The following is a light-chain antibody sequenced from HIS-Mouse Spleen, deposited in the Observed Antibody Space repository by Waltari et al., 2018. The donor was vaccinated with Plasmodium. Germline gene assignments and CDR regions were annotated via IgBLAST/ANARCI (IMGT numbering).Light chain of an antibody. V-gene: IGLV2-23*01. CDR2: EGS. J-gene: IGLJ2*01. CDR1: SSDVGSYNL. Sequence: QSALTQPASVSGSPGQSITISCTGNSSDVGSYNLVSWYQQHPGKAPQLMIYEGSKRPSVVSNRFSGSKSGNTASLTISGLQAEDEADYYCCSYAGSSTLVFGGGTKLTVL. CDR3: CSYAGSSTLV.